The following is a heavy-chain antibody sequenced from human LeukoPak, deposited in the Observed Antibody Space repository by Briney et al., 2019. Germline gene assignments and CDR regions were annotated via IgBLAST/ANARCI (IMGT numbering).Heavy chain of an antibody. CDR2: IYPGDSDT. CDR3: ARLVAVAGSIEIYGFDP. D-gene: IGHD6-19*01. Sequence: GESLKISCKGSGYSFTSYWIGWVRQMPGKGLEWMGIIYPGDSDTRYSPSFQGQVTISADKSISTAYLQWSSLKASDTAMYYCARLVAVAGSIEIYGFDPWGQGTLAIVSS. V-gene: IGHV5-51*01. J-gene: IGHJ5*02. CDR1: GYSFTSYW.